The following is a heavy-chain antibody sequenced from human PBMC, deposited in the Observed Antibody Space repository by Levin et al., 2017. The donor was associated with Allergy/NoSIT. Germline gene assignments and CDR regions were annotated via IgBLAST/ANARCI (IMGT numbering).Heavy chain of an antibody. J-gene: IGHJ6*02. CDR1: VFRFSDYW. V-gene: IGHV3-7*01. CDR3: ARIMRGSGPDYYYAMDV. D-gene: IGHD3-10*01. Sequence: GGSLRLSCAASVFRFSDYWMSWVRQTPGKGLEWVANIKQDGSDQYYVDSVKGRFAISRDNAKNSLSLQMNSLRVEDTAVYYCARIMRGSGPDYYYAMDVWGQGTTVTVSS. CDR2: IKQDGSDQ.